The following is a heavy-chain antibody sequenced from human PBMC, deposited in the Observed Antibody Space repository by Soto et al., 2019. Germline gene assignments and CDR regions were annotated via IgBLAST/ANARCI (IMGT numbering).Heavy chain of an antibody. J-gene: IGHJ4*02. V-gene: IGHV4-59*11. CDR2: IYYNGNT. CDR3: TRANWYSEY. Sequence: QVQLQESGPGLVKPSETLSLTCTVSGGSISNHYWSWIRQPPGKGLEWIGYIYYNGNTNYIPSLKSRVTMSVDTSKKQISLKLSPVTAADTAVYYCTRANWYSEYWGQGTLVTVPS. CDR1: GGSISNHY. D-gene: IGHD7-27*01.